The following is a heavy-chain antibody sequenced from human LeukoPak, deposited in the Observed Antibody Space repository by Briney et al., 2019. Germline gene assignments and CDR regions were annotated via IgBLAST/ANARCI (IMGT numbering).Heavy chain of an antibody. V-gene: IGHV3-30*02. Sequence: GGSLRLSCAASGFSFNTYGMHWVRQAPGKGLEWVAFIRYDGSNNYYADSVKGRFTISRDTSKNTLYLQMNSLRAEDTAVYYCAKDWRCSSTSCIYYYYMDAWGKGTTVTVSS. CDR2: IRYDGSNN. CDR3: AKDWRCSSTSCIYYYYMDA. D-gene: IGHD2-2*01. J-gene: IGHJ6*03. CDR1: GFSFNTYG.